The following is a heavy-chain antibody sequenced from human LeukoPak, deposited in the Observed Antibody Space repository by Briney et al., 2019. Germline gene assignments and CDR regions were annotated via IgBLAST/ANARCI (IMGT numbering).Heavy chain of an antibody. V-gene: IGHV3-21*01. D-gene: IGHD4-23*01. Sequence: GGSLRLSCSASGFTFSTYDMNWVRQAPGKGLEWVSSISSSSSYIYYADSVKGRFAISRDNAKNSLYVQMNSLRAEDTAVYYCARVLPGGKNYYGMDVWGQGTTVIVSS. CDR3: ARVLPGGKNYYGMDV. CDR2: ISSSSSYI. CDR1: GFTFSTYD. J-gene: IGHJ6*02.